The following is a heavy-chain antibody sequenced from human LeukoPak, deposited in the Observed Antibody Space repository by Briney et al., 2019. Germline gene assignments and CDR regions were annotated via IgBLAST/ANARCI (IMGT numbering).Heavy chain of an antibody. J-gene: IGHJ4*02. V-gene: IGHV1-2*06. CDR2: INPNSGGT. Sequence: ASVKVSCKASGYTFTGYYMHWVRQAPGQGLEWMGRINPNSGGTNYAQKFQGRVTMTRDTSISTAHMELSRLRSDDTAVYYCARDRPIRGYSYGIFGYWGQGTLVTVSS. CDR1: GYTFTGYY. CDR3: ARDRPIRGYSYGIFGY. D-gene: IGHD5-18*01.